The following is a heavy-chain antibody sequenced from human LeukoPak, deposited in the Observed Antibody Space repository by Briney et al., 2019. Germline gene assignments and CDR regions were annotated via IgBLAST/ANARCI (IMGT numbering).Heavy chain of an antibody. J-gene: IGHJ4*02. D-gene: IGHD3-3*01. V-gene: IGHV1-46*01. Sequence: ASVKVSCKASGYTFTSYYMHWVRQAPGQGLEWMGIINPSGGSTSYAQKFQGRVTMTRDTSTSTVYMELSSLRSEDTAVYYCARGLVTIFGVVTYSFDYWGQGTLVTVSS. CDR1: GYTFTSYY. CDR2: INPSGGST. CDR3: ARGLVTIFGVVTYSFDY.